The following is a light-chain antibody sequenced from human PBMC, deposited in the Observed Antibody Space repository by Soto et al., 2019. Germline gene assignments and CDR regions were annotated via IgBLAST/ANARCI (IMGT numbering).Light chain of an antibody. J-gene: IGKJ1*01. CDR2: KAS. CDR3: QQYNSYSPWT. Sequence: IQLTQFPSSLSASVGNRDTITCRTSQSISSWLAWYQQKPGKAPKLLIYKASSLESGVPSRFSGSGSGTEFTLTISSLQPDDFATYYCQQYNSYSPWTVGQGTKVDI. CDR1: QSISSW. V-gene: IGKV1-5*03.